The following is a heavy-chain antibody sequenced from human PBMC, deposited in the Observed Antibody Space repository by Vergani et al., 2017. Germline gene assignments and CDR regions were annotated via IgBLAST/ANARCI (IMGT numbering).Heavy chain of an antibody. CDR1: GGTFSSYA. D-gene: IGHD5-18*01. V-gene: IGHV1-69*01. CDR3: ARIGGRTAMAPGFDY. J-gene: IGHJ4*02. Sequence: QVQLVQSGAEVKKPGSSVKVSCKASGGTFSSYAISWVRQAPGQGIEWMGGIIPIFGTANYAQKFQGRVTSTADESTSTAYMERSSLRSEDTAVYYCARIGGRTAMAPGFDYWGQGTLVTVSS. CDR2: IIPIFGTA.